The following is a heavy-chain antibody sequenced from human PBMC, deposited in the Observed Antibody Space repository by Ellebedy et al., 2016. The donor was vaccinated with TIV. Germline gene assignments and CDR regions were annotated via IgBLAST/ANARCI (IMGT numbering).Heavy chain of an antibody. CDR3: ARREILGYCSSTSCYTRTEYFQH. Sequence: SETLSLTXTVSGGSISSSSSYWGWIRQPPGKGLEWIGSIYYSGSTYYNPSLKSRVTISVDTSKNQFSLKLSSVTAADTAVYYCARREILGYCSSTSCYTRTEYFQHWGQGTLVTVSS. J-gene: IGHJ1*01. CDR1: GGSISSSSSY. V-gene: IGHV4-39*01. D-gene: IGHD2-2*02. CDR2: IYYSGST.